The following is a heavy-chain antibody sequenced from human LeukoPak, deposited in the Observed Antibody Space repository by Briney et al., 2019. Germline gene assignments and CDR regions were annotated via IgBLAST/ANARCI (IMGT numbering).Heavy chain of an antibody. CDR1: GFTFSSYS. Sequence: PGGSLRLSCAASGFTFSSYSMNWVRQAPGKGLEWVSSISSSSSYIYYADSVKGRFTISRDNAKNSLYLQMNSLRAEDTAVYYCARGGRELLRTIDYWGQGTLVTVSS. CDR3: ARGGRELLRTIDY. CDR2: ISSSSSYI. J-gene: IGHJ4*02. V-gene: IGHV3-21*01. D-gene: IGHD3-10*01.